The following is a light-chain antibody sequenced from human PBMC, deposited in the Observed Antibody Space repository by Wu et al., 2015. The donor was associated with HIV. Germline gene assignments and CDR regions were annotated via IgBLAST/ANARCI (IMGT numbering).Light chain of an antibody. CDR3: QQYGSSPLT. CDR1: QSVSSNY. CDR2: GAS. Sequence: EIVLTQSPDTLSLSPGERATLSCRASQSVSSNYLAWYQQKPGQAPRPLIYGASGRATGIPDRFSGSGSGTDFTLTISRLEPEDFAVYYCQQYGSSPLTFGGGTKVEIK. V-gene: IGKV3-20*01. J-gene: IGKJ4*01.